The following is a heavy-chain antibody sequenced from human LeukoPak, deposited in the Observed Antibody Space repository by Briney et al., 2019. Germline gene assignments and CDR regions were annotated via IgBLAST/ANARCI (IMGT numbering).Heavy chain of an antibody. CDR1: GGSISSYY. Sequence: PSETLSLTCTVSGGSISSYYWSWIRQPPGKGLEWIGYIYYSGSTNYNPSLKSRVTISVDTSKNQFSLKLSSVTAADTAVYYCASLAVAGLGDDYWGQGTLVTVSS. D-gene: IGHD6-19*01. J-gene: IGHJ4*02. CDR3: ASLAVAGLGDDY. CDR2: IYYSGST. V-gene: IGHV4-59*01.